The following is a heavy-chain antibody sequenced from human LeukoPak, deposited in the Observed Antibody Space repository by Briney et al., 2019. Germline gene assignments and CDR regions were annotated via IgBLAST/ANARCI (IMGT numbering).Heavy chain of an antibody. CDR2: INWNGGST. V-gene: IGHV3-20*04. D-gene: IGHD4-23*01. CDR1: GFTFDDYG. Sequence: GGSLRLSCAASGFTFDDYGMSWVRQAPGKGLEWVSGINWNGGSTGYADSVKGRFTISRDNAKNSLYLQMNSLRAEDTAVYYCALPRDRWQTVPPDYWGQGTLVTVSS. CDR3: ALPRDRWQTVPPDY. J-gene: IGHJ4*02.